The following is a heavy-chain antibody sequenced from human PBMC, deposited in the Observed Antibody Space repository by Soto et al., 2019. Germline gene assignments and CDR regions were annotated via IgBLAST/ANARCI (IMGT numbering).Heavy chain of an antibody. CDR3: AGKVSGFTGHPDLWDCDL. Sequence: EVQLLDSGGGLVQPGGSLRLSCAASGFTFSGYALTWVRQAPGKGLEWVSAISGGGDATFYADSVKGRFTIARDNSKNALYVQINTLRAEDAAVYYCAGKVSGFTGHPDLWDCDLGGRGNVLSVSS. J-gene: IGHJ2*01. V-gene: IGHV3-23*01. CDR1: GFTFSGYA. CDR2: ISGGGDAT. D-gene: IGHD3-10*01.